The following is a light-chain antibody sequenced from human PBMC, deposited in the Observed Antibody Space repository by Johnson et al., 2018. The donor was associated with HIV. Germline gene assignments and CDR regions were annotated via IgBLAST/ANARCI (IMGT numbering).Light chain of an antibody. CDR1: SSNIGNNY. CDR3: GTWDRSLSAGGV. Sequence: QSVLTQPPSVSAAPGQKVTISCSGSSSNIGNNYVSWYQQLPGTAPKLLIYENTKRPSGIPDRFSGSKSGTSATLGITGLQTGDEGDDYCGTWDRSLSAGGVFGSGTKVTVL. J-gene: IGLJ1*01. CDR2: ENT. V-gene: IGLV1-51*02.